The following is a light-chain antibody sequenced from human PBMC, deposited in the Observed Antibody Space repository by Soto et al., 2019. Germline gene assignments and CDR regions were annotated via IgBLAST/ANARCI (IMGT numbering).Light chain of an antibody. Sequence: IHMSHSPASLSASVLDTVIITFLASQDIINELGWYQQKPGTAPKFLIYAASSLHSGVPSRFSGSGSGTDFTLTISGLQPEDFATYYCLQERGYPRTFGQGTKVDI. J-gene: IGKJ1*01. CDR2: AAS. CDR3: LQERGYPRT. V-gene: IGKV1-6*02. CDR1: QDIINE.